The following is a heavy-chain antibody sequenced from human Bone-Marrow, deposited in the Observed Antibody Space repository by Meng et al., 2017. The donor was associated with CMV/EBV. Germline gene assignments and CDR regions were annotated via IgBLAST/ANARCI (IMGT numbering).Heavy chain of an antibody. D-gene: IGHD5-18*01. J-gene: IGHJ3*02. CDR1: GFTLSSYW. V-gene: IGHV3-7*03. CDR2: IKQDGSEK. CDR3: AKERYMAPGAFDI. Sequence: GESLKISCAASGFTLSSYWMSWVRQTPGKGLEWVANIKQDGSEKYYADSVKGRFTISRDNAKNSLYLQMNSLRTEDTALYYCAKERYMAPGAFDIWGQGTMVTFSS.